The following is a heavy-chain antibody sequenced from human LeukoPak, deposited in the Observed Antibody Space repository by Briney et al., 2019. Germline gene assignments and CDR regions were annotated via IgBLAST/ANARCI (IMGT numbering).Heavy chain of an antibody. CDR1: GFTFSSYS. CDR2: ISSSSSYI. J-gene: IGHJ4*02. CDR3: ARDLLWFGEPIVGTFDY. D-gene: IGHD3-10*01. V-gene: IGHV3-21*01. Sequence: GGSLRLSCAASGFTFSSYSMNWVRQAPGKGLEWVSSISSSSSYIYYADSVKGRFTISRDNAKNSLYLQMNSLRAEDTAVYYCARDLLWFGEPIVGTFDYWGQGTLVTVSS.